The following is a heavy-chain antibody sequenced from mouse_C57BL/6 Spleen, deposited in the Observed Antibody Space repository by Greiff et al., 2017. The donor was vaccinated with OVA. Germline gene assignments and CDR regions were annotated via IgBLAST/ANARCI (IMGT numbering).Heavy chain of an antibody. CDR1: GFTFSDFY. D-gene: IGHD2-10*02. CDR2: SRNKANDYTT. J-gene: IGHJ2*01. Sequence: EVNLVESGGGLVQSGRSLRLSCATSGFTFSDFYMEWVRQAPGKGLEWIAASRNKANDYTTEYSASVKGRFIVSRDTSQSILYLQMNALRAEDTAIYYCARDAYGKGFDYWGQGTTLTVSS. V-gene: IGHV7-1*01. CDR3: ARDAYGKGFDY.